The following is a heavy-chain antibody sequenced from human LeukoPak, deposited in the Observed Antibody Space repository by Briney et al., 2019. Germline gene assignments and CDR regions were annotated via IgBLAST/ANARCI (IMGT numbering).Heavy chain of an antibody. CDR2: INHSGST. CDR3: ARGAGARRGGKFDY. Sequence: SETLSLTCTVYGGSFSGYYWSWIRQPPGKGLEWIGEINHSGSTNYNPPLKSRVTISVDTSKNQFSLKLSSVTAADTAVYYCARGAGARRGGKFDYWGQGTLVTVFS. J-gene: IGHJ4*02. V-gene: IGHV4-34*01. CDR1: GGSFSGYY. D-gene: IGHD1-26*01.